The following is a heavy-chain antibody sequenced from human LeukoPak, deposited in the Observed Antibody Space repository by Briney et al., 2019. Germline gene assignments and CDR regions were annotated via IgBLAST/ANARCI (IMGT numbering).Heavy chain of an antibody. Sequence: GGSLRLSCTASGFTFSDYSMDWLRQAPGKGLEWLSSISVSSTYIYYTDSVKGRFTISRDNAKNSLYMQMESLRDEDTAIYYCARDTLEYSNSPDALDIWGQGTMVTVSS. J-gene: IGHJ3*02. CDR1: GFTFSDYS. CDR3: ARDTLEYSNSPDALDI. CDR2: ISVSSTYI. D-gene: IGHD4-23*01. V-gene: IGHV3-21*01.